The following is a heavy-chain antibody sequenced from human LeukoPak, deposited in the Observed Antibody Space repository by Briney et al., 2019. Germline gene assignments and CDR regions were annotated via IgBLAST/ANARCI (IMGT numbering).Heavy chain of an antibody. J-gene: IGHJ4*02. D-gene: IGHD3-10*01. V-gene: IGHV3-33*01. CDR1: GFSFSTYG. CDR3: ARDSTYYYDSGSSGPHYSDN. Sequence: GGSLRLSCAASGFSFSTYGIDCVRQAPGKGLEWVAVYWHGESNEDFVDSVKGRFTISRDNSKNTLYLQLNSLRAEDTAVYYCARDSTYYYDSGSSGPHYSDNWGQGTLVTVSS. CDR2: YWHGESNE.